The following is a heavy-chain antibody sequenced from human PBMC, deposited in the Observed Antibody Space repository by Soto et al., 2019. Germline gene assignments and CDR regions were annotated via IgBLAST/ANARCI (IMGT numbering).Heavy chain of an antibody. D-gene: IGHD6-13*01. J-gene: IGHJ5*02. CDR2: IYYSGST. Sequence: QLQLQESGPGLVKPSETLSLTCTVSGGSISSSSYYWGWIRQPPGKGLEWIGSIYYSGSTYYNPSLKMRVTISVDTCKNQFSLKLSSVTAADTAVYYCARHQSHSSSYVDPWGQGTLVTVSS. V-gene: IGHV4-39*01. CDR1: GGSISSSSYY. CDR3: ARHQSHSSSYVDP.